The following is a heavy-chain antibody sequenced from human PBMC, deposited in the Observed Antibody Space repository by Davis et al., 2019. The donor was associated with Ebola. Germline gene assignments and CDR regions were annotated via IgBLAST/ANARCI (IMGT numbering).Heavy chain of an antibody. CDR1: GFTFSSYA. J-gene: IGHJ6*04. CDR2: ISYDGSNK. D-gene: IGHD2-15*01. Sequence: GGSLRLSCAASGFTFSSYAMHWVRQAPGKGLEWVAVISYDGSNKYYADSVKGRFTISRDNSKNKLYLQMNSLRAEDTAVYYCASSGYYYYGMDVWGEGTTVTVSS. CDR3: ASSGYYYYGMDV. V-gene: IGHV3-30-3*01.